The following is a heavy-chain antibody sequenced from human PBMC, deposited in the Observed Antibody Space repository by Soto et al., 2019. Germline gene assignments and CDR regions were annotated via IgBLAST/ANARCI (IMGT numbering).Heavy chain of an antibody. Sequence: GASVKVSCKASGGTFSSYAISWVRQAPGQGLEWMGGIIPIFGTANYAQKFQGRVTITADKSTSTAYMELSSLRSDDTAVYYCARDDYDILTGCFDYWGQGTLVTVSS. J-gene: IGHJ4*02. D-gene: IGHD3-9*01. CDR1: GGTFSSYA. CDR2: IIPIFGTA. CDR3: ARDDYDILTGCFDY. V-gene: IGHV1-69*06.